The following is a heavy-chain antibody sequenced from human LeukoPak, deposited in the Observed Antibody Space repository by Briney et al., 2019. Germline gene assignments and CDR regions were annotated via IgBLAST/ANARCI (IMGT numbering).Heavy chain of an antibody. CDR1: GFTFSAYA. CDR2: ITTGGSSI. D-gene: IGHD2-2*02. Sequence: GGSLRLSCAGSGFTFSAYAMAWVRQVSGKGLECVSHITTGGSSIFYADSVKGRFTISRDNAKNSLYLQMNSLRAEDTAVYYCARSCSSTSCYSDYWGQGTLVTVSS. CDR3: ARSCSSTSCYSDY. J-gene: IGHJ4*02. V-gene: IGHV3-48*04.